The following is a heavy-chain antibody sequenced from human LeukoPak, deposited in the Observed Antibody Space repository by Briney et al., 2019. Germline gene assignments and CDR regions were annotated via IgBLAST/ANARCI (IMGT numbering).Heavy chain of an antibody. Sequence: GSLRLSCAASGFTFSSYAMSWVRQPPGKGLEWIGEINHSGSTNYNPSLKSRVTISVDTSKNQFSLKLSSVTAADTAVYYCARKGGFHAGIYDSSGYGLDYWGQGTLVTVSS. CDR2: INHSGST. J-gene: IGHJ4*02. CDR3: ARKGGFHAGIYDSSGYGLDY. V-gene: IGHV4-34*01. D-gene: IGHD3-22*01. CDR1: GFTFSSYA.